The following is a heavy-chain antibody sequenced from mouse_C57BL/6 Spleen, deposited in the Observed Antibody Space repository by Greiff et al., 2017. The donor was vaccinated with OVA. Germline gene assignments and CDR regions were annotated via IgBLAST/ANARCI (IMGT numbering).Heavy chain of an antibody. J-gene: IGHJ2*01. Sequence: EVQLVESGGGLVKPGGSLKLSCAASGFTFSSYAMSWVRQTPEKRLEWVATISDGGSYTYYPDNVKGRFTISRDNAKNNLYLQMSHLKSEDTAMYYCARAFITTVVATGYFDDWGQGTTLTVSS. V-gene: IGHV5-4*01. D-gene: IGHD1-1*01. CDR1: GFTFSSYA. CDR3: ARAFITTVVATGYFDD. CDR2: ISDGGSYT.